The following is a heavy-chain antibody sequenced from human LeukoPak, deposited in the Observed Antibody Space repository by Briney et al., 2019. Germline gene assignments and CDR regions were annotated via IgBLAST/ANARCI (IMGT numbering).Heavy chain of an antibody. CDR1: GYTFRSYW. CDR3: ASGVGY. J-gene: IGHJ4*02. Sequence: GGSLRLSCAASGYTFRSYWMSWVRQAPGKGLEWVANIKQDGSEKYYVDSVKGRFTISRDNAKNSLYLQMNSLRAEDTAVYYCASGVGYWGQGTLVTVPS. V-gene: IGHV3-7*01. CDR2: IKQDGSEK.